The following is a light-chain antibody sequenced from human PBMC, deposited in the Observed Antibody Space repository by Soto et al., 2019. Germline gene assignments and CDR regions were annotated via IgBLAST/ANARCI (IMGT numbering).Light chain of an antibody. J-gene: IGKJ1*01. Sequence: EIVLLQSSATPFLSSGGRATLFCRASQSVSSYLAWYQQKPGQAPRLLIYDASNRATGIPARFSGSGSGTDFTLTISSLEPEDFAVYYCQQRSNWPPWTFGQGTKVDNK. CDR2: DAS. V-gene: IGKV3-11*01. CDR3: QQRSNWPPWT. CDR1: QSVSSY.